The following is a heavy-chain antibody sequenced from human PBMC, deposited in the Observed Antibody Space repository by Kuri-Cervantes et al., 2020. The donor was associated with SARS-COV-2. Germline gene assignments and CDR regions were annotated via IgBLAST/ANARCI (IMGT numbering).Heavy chain of an antibody. CDR3: ASSPLGGGIDY. J-gene: IGHJ4*02. Sequence: ASVKVSCKASGYTFSDSYIHWVRQAPGQGLEWMGWIAPNSGGTKYAQKFQGRVTMTRDTSISTAYMELSRLRSDDTAVYYCASSPLGGGIDYWGQGTLVTVSS. CDR2: IAPNSGGT. D-gene: IGHD1-26*01. V-gene: IGHV1-2*02. CDR1: GYTFSDSY.